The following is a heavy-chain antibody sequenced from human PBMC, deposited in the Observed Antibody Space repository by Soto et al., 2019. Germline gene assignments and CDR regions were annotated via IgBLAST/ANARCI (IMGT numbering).Heavy chain of an antibody. V-gene: IGHV3-30-3*01. Sequence: GGALRHSCSASGFTSNSYARHWGLQAPGKGLEWGAVISYDGSKKYYADSVKGRFTISRDNSKNTLYLQMNSLRAEDTPVYYCARVPPAGGAFDSWGQGTMVT. CDR2: ISYDGSKK. CDR3: ARVPPAGGAFDS. CDR1: GFTSNSYA. D-gene: IGHD2-2*01. J-gene: IGHJ3*02.